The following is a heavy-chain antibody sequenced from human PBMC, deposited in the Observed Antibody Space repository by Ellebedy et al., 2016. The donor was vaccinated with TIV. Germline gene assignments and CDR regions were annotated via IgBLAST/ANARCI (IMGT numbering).Heavy chain of an antibody. CDR2: INHSGST. Sequence: SETLSLXXAVYSGSFSGYYWTWIRQTPGKGLEWIGEINHSGSTKYSPSLKSRVTISVDTSRTQFSLKLTSVTAADTAVYYCARERSGTYYFDAFDLWGQGTMVTVSS. CDR3: ARERSGTYYFDAFDL. V-gene: IGHV4-34*01. D-gene: IGHD1-26*01. CDR1: SGSFSGYY. J-gene: IGHJ3*01.